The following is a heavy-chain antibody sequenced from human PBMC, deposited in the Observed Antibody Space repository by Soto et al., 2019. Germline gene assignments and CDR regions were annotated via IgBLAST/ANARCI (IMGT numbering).Heavy chain of an antibody. J-gene: IGHJ5*02. CDR1: GYTLTELS. Sequence: ASVKVSCKVSGYTLTELSMHWVRQAPGKGLEWMGGFDPEDGETIYAQKFQGRVTMTEDTSTDTAYMELSSLRSEDTAVYYCATRAVVVVAATPTNWFDPWGQGTLVTVS. D-gene: IGHD2-15*01. CDR2: FDPEDGET. V-gene: IGHV1-24*01. CDR3: ATRAVVVVAATPTNWFDP.